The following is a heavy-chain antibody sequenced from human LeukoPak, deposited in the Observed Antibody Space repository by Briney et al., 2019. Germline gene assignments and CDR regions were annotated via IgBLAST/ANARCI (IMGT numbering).Heavy chain of an antibody. Sequence: GGSLRLSCAASGFTFSDYYMSWIRQAPGKGLEWVSYISSSGNNIYYADSVKGRFTISRDNAKNSLYLQMSSLRVEDTAVYYCARVGMTDDIWGGYDFDYWGQGTLVTVSS. CDR1: GFTFSDYY. J-gene: IGHJ4*02. CDR2: ISSSGNNI. CDR3: ARVGMTDDIWGGYDFDY. D-gene: IGHD3-16*01. V-gene: IGHV3-11*04.